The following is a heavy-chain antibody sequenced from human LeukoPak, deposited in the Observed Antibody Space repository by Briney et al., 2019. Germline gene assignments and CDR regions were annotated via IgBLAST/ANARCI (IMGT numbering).Heavy chain of an antibody. J-gene: IGHJ4*02. CDR3: ARGKYSGGWSSNDY. CDR2: INPNSGGT. Sequence: ASVKVSCKASGYTFTGYYMHWVRQAPGQGLEWMGWINPNSGGTNYAQKFQGRVTMTRDTSISTAYMELSRLRSDDTAVYYCARGKYSGGWSSNDYWGQGTLVTVSS. D-gene: IGHD6-19*01. V-gene: IGHV1-2*02. CDR1: GYTFTGYY.